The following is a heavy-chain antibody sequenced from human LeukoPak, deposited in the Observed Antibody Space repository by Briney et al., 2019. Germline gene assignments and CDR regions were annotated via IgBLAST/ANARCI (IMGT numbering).Heavy chain of an antibody. CDR1: GGSISSSSYY. CDR2: IYYSGST. D-gene: IGHD3-16*02. Sequence: SSETLSLTCTVSGGSISSSSYYWSWIRQPPGKGLEWIGYIYYSGSTNYNPSLKSRVTISVDTSKNQFSLKLSSVTAADTAVYYCASADDDYVWGSYLIWGQGTLVTVSS. CDR3: ASADDDYVWGSYLI. J-gene: IGHJ4*02. V-gene: IGHV4-61*01.